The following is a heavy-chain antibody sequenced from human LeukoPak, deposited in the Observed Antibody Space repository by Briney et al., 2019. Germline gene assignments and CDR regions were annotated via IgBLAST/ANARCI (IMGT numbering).Heavy chain of an antibody. CDR1: GGSFSGYY. CDR3: ASISWGDY. Sequence: SETLSLTCAVYGGSFSGYYWSCIRQPRGKGLEWIGEINHSGSTNYNPSLKSRVTISVDTSKNQFSLKLSSVTAADTAVYYCASISWGDYWGQGTLVTVSS. J-gene: IGHJ4*02. CDR2: INHSGST. V-gene: IGHV4-34*01. D-gene: IGHD3-16*01.